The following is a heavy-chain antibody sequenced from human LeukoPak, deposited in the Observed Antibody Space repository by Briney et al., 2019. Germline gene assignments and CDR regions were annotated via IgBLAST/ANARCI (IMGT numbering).Heavy chain of an antibody. CDR3: AKGGNGDYIDY. CDR2: ITGSGGTT. Sequence: GGSLILSCAASTFTFKRYASSWVRQAPGKGMEWVSAITGSGGTTYYADSVKGRFTIYRDNSKNTLYLQMNSLRAEDTAVYFCAKGGNGDYIDYWGQGTLVTVSS. V-gene: IGHV3-23*01. D-gene: IGHD4-17*01. J-gene: IGHJ4*02. CDR1: TFTFKRYA.